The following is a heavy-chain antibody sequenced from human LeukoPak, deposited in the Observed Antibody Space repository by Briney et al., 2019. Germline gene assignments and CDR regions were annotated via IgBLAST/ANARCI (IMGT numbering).Heavy chain of an antibody. CDR2: INHSGST. CDR3: AREAGGNHYFDY. J-gene: IGHJ4*02. CDR1: GGSISSSSYY. V-gene: IGHV4-39*07. D-gene: IGHD4-23*01. Sequence: SETLSLTCTVSGGSISSSSYYWGWIRQPPGKGLEWIGEINHSGSTNYNPSLKSRVTISVDTSKNQFSLKLSSVTAADTAVYYCAREAGGNHYFDYWGQGTLVTVSS.